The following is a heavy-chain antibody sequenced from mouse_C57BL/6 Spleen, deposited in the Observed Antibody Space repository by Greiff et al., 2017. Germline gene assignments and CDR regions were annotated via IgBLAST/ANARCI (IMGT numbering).Heavy chain of an antibody. Sequence: VQLQQPGAELVKPGASVKMSCKASGYTFTSYWITWVKQRPGQGLEWIGDIYPGSGSTNYHEKFKSKATLTVDTASSTAYMQLSSLTSEDSAVYYCARSDYYAMDYWGQGTSVTVSS. CDR3: ARSDYYAMDY. CDR1: GYTFTSYW. V-gene: IGHV1-55*01. J-gene: IGHJ4*01. CDR2: IYPGSGST.